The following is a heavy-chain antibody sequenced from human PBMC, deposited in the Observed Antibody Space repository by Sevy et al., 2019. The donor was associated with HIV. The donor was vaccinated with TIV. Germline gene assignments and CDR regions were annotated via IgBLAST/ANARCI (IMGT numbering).Heavy chain of an antibody. CDR2: ISSSGSST. V-gene: IGHV3-23*01. CDR1: GFTFSNYD. J-gene: IGHJ6*02. CDR3: AKVDVVVPVADYGLDV. Sequence: GGSLRLSCAASGFTFSNYDMSWVRQAPGKGLQWISSISSSGSSTDYADSVKGRFTISRDNSLNTLYLQMNSLRAEDTAVYYCAKVDVVVPVADYGLDVWGQGTTVTVSS. D-gene: IGHD2-2*01.